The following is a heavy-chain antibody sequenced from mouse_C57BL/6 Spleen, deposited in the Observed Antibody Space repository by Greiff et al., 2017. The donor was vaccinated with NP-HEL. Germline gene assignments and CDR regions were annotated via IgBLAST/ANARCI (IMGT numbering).Heavy chain of an antibody. CDR3: ARGTTVVATPDY. V-gene: IGHV1-54*01. Sequence: QVQLKESGAELVRPGTSVKVSCKASGYAFTNYWIEWVKQRPGQGLEWIGVINPGSGGTNYNEKFKGKATLTADKSSSTAYMQLSSLTSEDSAVYFCARGTTVVATPDYWGQGTTLTVSS. D-gene: IGHD1-1*01. J-gene: IGHJ2*01. CDR2: INPGSGGT. CDR1: GYAFTNYW.